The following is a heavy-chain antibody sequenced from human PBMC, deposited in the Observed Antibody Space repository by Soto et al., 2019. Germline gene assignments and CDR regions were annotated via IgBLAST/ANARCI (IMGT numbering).Heavy chain of an antibody. V-gene: IGHV4-34*01. CDR2: INHSGST. D-gene: IGHD2-8*01. CDR1: GGSFSGYY. CDR3: ARDTSGHYYYGMDV. Sequence: QVQLQQWGAGLLKPLETLSLTCAVYGGSFSGYYWSWIRQPPGKGLEWIGEINHSGSTNYNPSLKSRVTISVDTSKNQFSLKLSSVTAADTAVYYCARDTSGHYYYGMDVWGQGTTVTVSS. J-gene: IGHJ6*02.